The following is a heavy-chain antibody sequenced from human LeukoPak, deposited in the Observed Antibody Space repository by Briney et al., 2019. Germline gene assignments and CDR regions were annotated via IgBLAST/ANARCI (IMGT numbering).Heavy chain of an antibody. CDR3: ARDSGGYNLYFDL. V-gene: IGHV4-59*12. Sequence: SETLSLTCTVSGGSISSYYWSWIRQPPGKGLEWIGHIYYSGSTNYNPSLKSRVTISVDTSKNQFSLKLSSVTAADTAVYYCARDSGGYNLYFDLWGRGTLVTVSS. D-gene: IGHD5-24*01. CDR2: IYYSGST. CDR1: GGSISSYY. J-gene: IGHJ2*01.